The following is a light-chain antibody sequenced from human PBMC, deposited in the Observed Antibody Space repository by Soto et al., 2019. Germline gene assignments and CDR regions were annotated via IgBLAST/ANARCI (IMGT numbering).Light chain of an antibody. V-gene: IGKV3-20*01. CDR3: QQYGSSPPRT. Sequence: ELVLTQSPGTLSLSQGERATLYCRASQSVNRNYLAWYQQKPGQAPRLLIYGASSRATGIPDRFSGSGYGTDFTLTISRLETEDFAVYYCQQYGSSPPRTFGQGTKV. CDR1: QSVNRNY. CDR2: GAS. J-gene: IGKJ1*01.